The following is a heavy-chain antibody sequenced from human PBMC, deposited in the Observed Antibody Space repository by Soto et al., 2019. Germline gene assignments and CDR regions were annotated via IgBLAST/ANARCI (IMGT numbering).Heavy chain of an antibody. J-gene: IGHJ6*02. CDR3: AKDRTVYAMSYGMDV. V-gene: IGHV3-23*01. D-gene: IGHD2-8*01. CDR2: ISGSGGST. CDR1: GFTFSSYA. Sequence: HPGGSLRLSCAASGFTFSSYAMSWVRQAPGKGLEWVSAISGSGGSTYYADSVKGRFTISSDNSKNTLYLQMNSLGAEDTAVYYCAKDRTVYAMSYGMDVWGQGTTVTVSS.